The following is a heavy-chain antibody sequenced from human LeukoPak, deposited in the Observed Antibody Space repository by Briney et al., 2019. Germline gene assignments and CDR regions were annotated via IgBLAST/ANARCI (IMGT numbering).Heavy chain of an antibody. CDR3: AKLPYYDFWSGPDY. CDR1: GFTFSSYG. V-gene: IGHV3-30*02. CDR2: IRYDGSNK. Sequence: GGSLRLSCAASGFTFSSYGMHWVRQAPGKGLEWVAFIRYDGSNKYYADSVKGRFTISRDNSKNTLYLQMNSLRAEDTAVYYCAKLPYYDFWSGPDYWGQGTLVTVSS. D-gene: IGHD3-3*01. J-gene: IGHJ4*02.